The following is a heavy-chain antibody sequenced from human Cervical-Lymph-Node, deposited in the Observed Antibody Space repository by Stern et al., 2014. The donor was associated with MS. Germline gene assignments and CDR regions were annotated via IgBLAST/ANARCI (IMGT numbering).Heavy chain of an antibody. CDR2: FYFPGTT. V-gene: IGHV4-39*01. D-gene: IGHD3-16*02. J-gene: IGHJ3*02. CDR1: GDSMTSSSYY. Sequence: QVQLQQSGPRLVKPSETLSLTCSVSGDSMTSSSYYWGWIRQSPGMGLEWIGSFYFPGTTYFNPSVERRATISVDTAKNQFSLRLNSLTATDTATYYCARHLRRGGAIDIWGQGTRVPVSS. CDR3: ARHLRRGGAIDI.